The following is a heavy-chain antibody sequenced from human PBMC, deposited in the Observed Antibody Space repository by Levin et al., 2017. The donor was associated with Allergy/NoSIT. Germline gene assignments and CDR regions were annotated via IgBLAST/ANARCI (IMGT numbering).Heavy chain of an antibody. J-gene: IGHJ3*02. Sequence: GGSLRLSCAASGFTFSNAWMSWVRQAPGKGLEWVGRIKSKTDGGTTDYAAPVKGRFTISRDDSKNTLYLQMNSLKTEDTAVYYCTTDRSIYVVVVAAPEAFDIWGQGTMVTVSS. CDR3: TTDRSIYVVVVAAPEAFDI. D-gene: IGHD2-15*01. CDR2: IKSKTDGGTT. CDR1: GFTFSNAW. V-gene: IGHV3-15*01.